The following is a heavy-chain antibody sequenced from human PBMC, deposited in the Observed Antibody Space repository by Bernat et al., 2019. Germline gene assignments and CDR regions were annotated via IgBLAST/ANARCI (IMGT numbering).Heavy chain of an antibody. Sequence: EVQLLESGGGLVQPGGSLRLSCAASGFTFSSYAMSWVRQAPGKGLEWVATIRGSADTTYYADSVRGRFTISRDNSKNTLYLQMNSLRAEDTAVYHCAKDLWDIVLTYGMDVWGQGTTVTVSS. CDR3: AKDLWDIVLTYGMDV. CDR1: GFTFSSYA. V-gene: IGHV3-23*01. J-gene: IGHJ6*02. D-gene: IGHD2-8*01. CDR2: IRGSADTT.